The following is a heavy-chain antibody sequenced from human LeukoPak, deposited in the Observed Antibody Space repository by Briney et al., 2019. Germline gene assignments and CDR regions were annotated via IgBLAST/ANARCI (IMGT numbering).Heavy chain of an antibody. V-gene: IGHV3-30*02. CDR1: GFTFSSYG. J-gene: IGHJ4*02. Sequence: GGSLRLSCAASGFTFSSYGMHWVRQAPGKGLEWVAFIRYDGSNKYYADSVKGRFTISRDNSKNTLYLQMNSLRAEDTAVYYCARGDYSNYFRFDYWGQGTLVTVSS. D-gene: IGHD4-11*01. CDR3: ARGDYSNYFRFDY. CDR2: IRYDGSNK.